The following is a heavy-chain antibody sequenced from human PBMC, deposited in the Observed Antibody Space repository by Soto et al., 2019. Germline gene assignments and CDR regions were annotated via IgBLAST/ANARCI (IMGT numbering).Heavy chain of an antibody. D-gene: IGHD5-12*01. J-gene: IGHJ4*02. Sequence: GGSLRLSCGASGFAFRSHWMSWVRQAPGKGLEWVANINQDGSQKYYVDSVKGRFTISRDNAKNSLYLQMNSLRAEDTAVYYCARDQIAPTSLFDSWGQGTLVTVSS. CDR3: ARDQIAPTSLFDS. CDR1: GFAFRSHW. V-gene: IGHV3-7*01. CDR2: INQDGSQK.